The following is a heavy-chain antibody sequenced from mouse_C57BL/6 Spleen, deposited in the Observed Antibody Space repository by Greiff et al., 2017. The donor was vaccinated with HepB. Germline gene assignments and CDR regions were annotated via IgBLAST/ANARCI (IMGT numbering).Heavy chain of an antibody. D-gene: IGHD1-1*01. CDR2: INPSNGGT. CDR1: GYTFTSYW. V-gene: IGHV1-53*01. J-gene: IGHJ4*01. Sequence: QVQLQQPGTELVKPGASVKLSCKASGYTFTSYWMHWVKQRPGQGLEWIGNINPSNGGTNYNEKFKSKATLTVDKSSSTAYMQLSSLTSEDSAVYYCARSLYYYGSSPFSYDAMDYWGQGTSVTVSS. CDR3: ARSLYYYGSSPFSYDAMDY.